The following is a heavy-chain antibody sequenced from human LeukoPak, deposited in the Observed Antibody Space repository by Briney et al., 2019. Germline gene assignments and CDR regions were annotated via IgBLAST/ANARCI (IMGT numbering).Heavy chain of an antibody. CDR2: IYSGGTT. Sequence: GGSLRLSCAASGFTVSSNYMTWGRQAPGKGLEWVSVIYSGGTTYSADSVKGRFTMSRDNSKNTLYLQMNSLRAEDTAVYYCARERSSTSNYYYYYYMDVWGKGTTVTVSS. CDR1: GFTVSSNY. V-gene: IGHV3-66*02. CDR3: ARERSSTSNYYYYYYMDV. D-gene: IGHD2-2*01. J-gene: IGHJ6*03.